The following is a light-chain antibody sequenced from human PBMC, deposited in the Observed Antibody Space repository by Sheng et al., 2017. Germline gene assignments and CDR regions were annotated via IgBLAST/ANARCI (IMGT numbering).Light chain of an antibody. CDR1: QGVSTF. CDR3: QQVNTHPPT. J-gene: IGKJ1*01. V-gene: IGKV1-9*01. CDR2: GAS. Sequence: DVQLTQSPSFLSASVGDRVSITCRASQGVSTFLAWYQQKPGEAPQLLIFGASTLQSGVPSRFSGSGAGTEFTLTISSLQPEDFATYYCQQVNTHPPTF.